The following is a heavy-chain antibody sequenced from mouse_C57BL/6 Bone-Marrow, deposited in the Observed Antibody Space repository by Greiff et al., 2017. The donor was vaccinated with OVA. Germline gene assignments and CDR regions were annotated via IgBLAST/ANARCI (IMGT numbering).Heavy chain of an antibody. CDR1: GFNFKDYY. Sequence: EVQLQQSGAELVRPGASVKLSCTASGFNFKDYYMHWVKQRPEQGLEWIGRIDPEDGDTEYDPKFQGKATMTADTSSNTAYLQLSSLTSEDTAVYYGTYYYGSVYWYFDVWGTGTTVTVSS. V-gene: IGHV14-1*01. J-gene: IGHJ1*03. D-gene: IGHD1-1*01. CDR3: TYYYGSVYWYFDV. CDR2: IDPEDGDT.